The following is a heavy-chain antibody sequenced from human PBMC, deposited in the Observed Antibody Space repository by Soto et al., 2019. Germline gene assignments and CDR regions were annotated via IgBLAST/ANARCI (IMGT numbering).Heavy chain of an antibody. Sequence: ASVKVSCKVSGYTLTELSMHWVRQAPGKGLEWMGGFDPEDGNTKYSQKFQGRVTITRDTSASTAYMELSSLRSEDTAVYYCARCSTYDFWSGYYPFDYWGQGTLVTVSS. J-gene: IGHJ4*02. CDR3: ARCSTYDFWSGYYPFDY. D-gene: IGHD3-3*01. V-gene: IGHV1-24*01. CDR2: FDPEDGNT. CDR1: GYTLTELS.